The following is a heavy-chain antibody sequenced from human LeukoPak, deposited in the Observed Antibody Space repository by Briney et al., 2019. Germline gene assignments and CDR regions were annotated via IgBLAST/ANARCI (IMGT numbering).Heavy chain of an antibody. V-gene: IGHV1-18*01. CDR2: ISAYNGNT. CDR1: GYTFTIYG. Sequence: ASVKVSFKASGYTFTIYGISWVRQAPGQGLEWIGWISAYNGNTNYAQKLQGRVTMTTDTSTSTAYMELRSLRSDDTAVYYCARDYSSSWPTPWWFDPWGQGTLVTVSS. J-gene: IGHJ5*02. CDR3: ARDYSSSWPTPWWFDP. D-gene: IGHD6-13*01.